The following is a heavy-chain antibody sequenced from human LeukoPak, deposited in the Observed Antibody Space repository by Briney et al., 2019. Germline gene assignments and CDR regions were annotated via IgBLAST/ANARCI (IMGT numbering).Heavy chain of an antibody. CDR1: GFTVSSNY. D-gene: IGHD1-26*01. CDR2: IYSGGGT. Sequence: GGSLRLSCAASGFTVSSNYMSWVRQAPGKGLEWVSVIYSGGGTYYADSVKGRFTISRDNSKNTLFLQMNSLRAEDTAVYYCARDRVGASPFDYWGQGTLVTVSS. CDR3: ARDRVGASPFDY. V-gene: IGHV3-66*02. J-gene: IGHJ4*02.